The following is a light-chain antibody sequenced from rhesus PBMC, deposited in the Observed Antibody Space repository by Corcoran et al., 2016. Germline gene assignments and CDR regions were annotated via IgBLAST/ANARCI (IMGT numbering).Light chain of an antibody. CDR3: QQDYSWPPT. CDR2: GAS. V-gene: IGKV3-42*01. J-gene: IGKJ4*01. Sequence: EIVMTQSPATLSLSPGERATLSRRASQSVSSSLAWYQQKPGQAPKLLNYGASSRATGIPDRFSGSGSGTEFTLTISSLEPEDVGVYYCQQDYSWPPTFGGGTKVELK. CDR1: QSVSSS.